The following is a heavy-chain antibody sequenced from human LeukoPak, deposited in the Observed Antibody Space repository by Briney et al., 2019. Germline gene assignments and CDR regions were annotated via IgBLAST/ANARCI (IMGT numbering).Heavy chain of an antibody. D-gene: IGHD4-11*01. CDR3: ARAPTVTGSYYYYYMDV. J-gene: IGHJ6*03. CDR1: GFTVSSNY. CDR2: IYSGGST. Sequence: GGSLRLSCAASGFTVSSNYMSWVRPAPGQGLEWVSVIYSGGSTYYADSVKGRFTISRDNSKNTLYLQMNSLRAEDTAVYYCARAPTVTGSYYYYYMDVWGKGTTVTVSS. V-gene: IGHV3-53*01.